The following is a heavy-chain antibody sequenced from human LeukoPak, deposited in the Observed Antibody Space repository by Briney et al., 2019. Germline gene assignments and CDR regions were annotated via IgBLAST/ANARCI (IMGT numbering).Heavy chain of an antibody. CDR2: IYYSGST. CDR3: ARADASLDAFDI. J-gene: IGHJ3*02. Sequence: PSETLSLTCTVSGGSISSSSYYWGWIRQPPGKGLEWIGSIYYSGSTYYNPSLKSRVTISVDTPKNQFSLKLSSVTAADTAVYYCARADASLDAFDIWGQGTMVTVSS. V-gene: IGHV4-39*01. CDR1: GGSISSSSYY.